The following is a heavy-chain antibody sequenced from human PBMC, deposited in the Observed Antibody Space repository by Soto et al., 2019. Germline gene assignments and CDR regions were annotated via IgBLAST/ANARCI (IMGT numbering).Heavy chain of an antibody. D-gene: IGHD2-2*01. CDR3: ARLSSYNYYYYGMDV. Sequence: GESLKISCKGSGYSFTSYWIGWVRQMPGKGLEWMGIIYPGDSDSRYSPSFQGQVTISADKSTSTAYLQWSSLKASDTAMYYCARLSSYNYYYYGMDVWGQGTTVTVSS. J-gene: IGHJ6*02. CDR1: GYSFTSYW. V-gene: IGHV5-51*01. CDR2: IYPGDSDS.